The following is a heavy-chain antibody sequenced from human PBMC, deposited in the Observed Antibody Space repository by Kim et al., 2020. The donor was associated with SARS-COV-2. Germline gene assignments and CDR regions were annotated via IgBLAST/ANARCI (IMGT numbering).Heavy chain of an antibody. CDR2: IYTSGST. CDR1: GGSISSGSYY. V-gene: IGHV4-61*02. J-gene: IGHJ5*02. CDR3: ARGRGYYGSGSYFNWFDP. D-gene: IGHD3-10*01. Sequence: SETLSLTCTVSGGSISSGSYYWSWIRQPAGKGLEWIGRIYTSGSTNYNPSLKSRVTISVDTSKNQFSLKLSPVTAADTAVYYCARGRGYYGSGSYFNWFDPWGQGTLVTVSS.